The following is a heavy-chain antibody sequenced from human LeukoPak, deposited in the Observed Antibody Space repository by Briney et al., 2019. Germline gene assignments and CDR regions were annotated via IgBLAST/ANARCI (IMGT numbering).Heavy chain of an antibody. Sequence: PGGSLRLSCAASGFTFSDYYMSWLCQAPGKGLEWVSYISSSGSTIYYADSVKGRFTISRDNAKNSLYLQMNSLRAEDTAVYYCARAMTTDNWFDPWGQGTLVTVSS. D-gene: IGHD4-11*01. CDR2: ISSSGSTI. J-gene: IGHJ5*02. CDR3: ARAMTTDNWFDP. CDR1: GFTFSDYY. V-gene: IGHV3-11*04.